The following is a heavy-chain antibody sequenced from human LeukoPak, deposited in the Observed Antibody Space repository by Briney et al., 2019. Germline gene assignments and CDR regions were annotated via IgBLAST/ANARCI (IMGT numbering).Heavy chain of an antibody. D-gene: IGHD5/OR15-5a*01. J-gene: IGHJ4*02. CDR1: GFIFSDFY. V-gene: IGHV3-11*05. CDR2: ITPSGSYT. Sequence: GGSLRLSCAGSGFIFSDFYMNWVRQAPGKGLEWLAYITPSGSYTAYGDSVKGRFVVSRDNTKDPVYLQMNSLRAEDTAMYFCASDQVSGVFDYWGQGTLVTVSS. CDR3: ASDQVSGVFDY.